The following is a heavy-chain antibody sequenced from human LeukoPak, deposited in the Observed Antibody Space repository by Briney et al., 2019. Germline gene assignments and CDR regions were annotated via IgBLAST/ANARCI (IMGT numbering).Heavy chain of an antibody. CDR1: GYTFTGYY. D-gene: IGHD2-15*01. CDR3: ARGRHCSAGSCFFYFDY. CDR2: VNPNSGDT. Sequence: ASVKVSCKASGYTFTGYYLHWVRQAPGQGLEWMGCVNPNSGDTNYAQKFQGSVTMTRDTSISTVYMELSRLRSDDTAVYYCARGRHCSAGSCFFYFDYWGQGTLVTVSS. V-gene: IGHV1-2*02. J-gene: IGHJ4*02.